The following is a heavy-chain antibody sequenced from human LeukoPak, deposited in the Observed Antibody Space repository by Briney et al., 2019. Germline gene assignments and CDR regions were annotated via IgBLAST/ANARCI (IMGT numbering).Heavy chain of an antibody. D-gene: IGHD3-9*01. CDR3: ARADTYYFGMGV. Sequence: PSETLSLTCTVSGGSISTYYWNWIRQPPGKGLEWIANIYDTGSTNYNPSLKSRVTISADSSKNQLSLKLNSVTAADTAIYYCARADTYYFGMGVWGQGTTVTVSS. CDR1: GGSISTYY. V-gene: IGHV4-59*01. CDR2: IYDTGST. J-gene: IGHJ6*02.